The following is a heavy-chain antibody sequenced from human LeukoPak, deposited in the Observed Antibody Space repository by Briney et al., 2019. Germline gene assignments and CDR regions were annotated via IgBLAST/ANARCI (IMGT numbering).Heavy chain of an antibody. J-gene: IGHJ4*02. CDR3: ARAWGDIVVVPATMFDY. CDR2: IIPIFGTA. Sequence: SVKVSCKASGGTFSSYAISWVRQAPGQGLEWMGGIIPIFGTANYAQKFQGRVTITADESTSTAYMELSSLGSEDTAVYYCARAWGDIVVVPATMFDYWGQGTLVTVSS. CDR1: GGTFSSYA. V-gene: IGHV1-69*13. D-gene: IGHD2-2*01.